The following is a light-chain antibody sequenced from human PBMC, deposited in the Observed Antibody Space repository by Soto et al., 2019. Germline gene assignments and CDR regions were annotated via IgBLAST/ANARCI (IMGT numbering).Light chain of an antibody. CDR1: QSVASN. V-gene: IGKV3-15*01. Sequence: EIVMTQSPASLSVSPGDGATLSCRASQSVASNLAWYQQKPGQGPRLLIHGASTRAVGVPSRFSGSGSGPDFTLTTSSLQSEDFAVFYGQKSHHWPPQYTSGQGTQLQIK. CDR2: GAS. J-gene: IGKJ2*01. CDR3: QKSHHWPPQYT.